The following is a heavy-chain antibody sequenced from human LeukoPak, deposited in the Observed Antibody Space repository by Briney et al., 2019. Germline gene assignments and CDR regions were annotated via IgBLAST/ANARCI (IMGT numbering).Heavy chain of an antibody. J-gene: IGHJ4*02. V-gene: IGHV4-4*02. CDR3: ARAGDYYDSSGYYHFDY. D-gene: IGHD3-22*01. CDR2: IYHSGST. CDR1: GGSIKSNNW. Sequence: PSETLSLTCAVSGGSIKSNNWWSWVRQPPGKGLEWIGEIYHSGSTNYNPSLESRVTVSVDKSKNQFSLDLSSVTAADTAVYYCARAGDYYDSSGYYHFDYWGQGTLVTVSS.